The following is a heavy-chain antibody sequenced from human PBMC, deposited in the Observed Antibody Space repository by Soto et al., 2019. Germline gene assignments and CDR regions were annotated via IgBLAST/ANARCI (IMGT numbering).Heavy chain of an antibody. CDR1: GFTFSSYG. V-gene: IGHV3-30*18. CDR3: AKVPLYYYDSSGQGY. Sequence: GGSLRLSCAASGFTFSSYGMHWVRQAPGKGLEWVAVISYDGSNKYYADSVKGRFTISRDNSKNTLYLQMNSLRAEDTAVYYCAKVPLYYYDSSGQGYWGQGTLVTVSS. CDR2: ISYDGSNK. J-gene: IGHJ4*02. D-gene: IGHD3-22*01.